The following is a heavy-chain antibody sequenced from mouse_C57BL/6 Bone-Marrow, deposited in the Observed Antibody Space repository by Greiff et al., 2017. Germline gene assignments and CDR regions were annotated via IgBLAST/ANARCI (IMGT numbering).Heavy chain of an antibody. V-gene: IGHV1-72*01. D-gene: IGHD2-4*01. CDR1: GYTFTSYW. CDR3: ARPVPYYDYDGYFDV. CDR2: IDPNSGGT. Sequence: VQLQQPGAELVKPGASVKLSCKASGYTFTSYWMHWVKQRPGRGLEWIGRIDPNSGGTKYNEKFKSKATLTVDKPSSTAYMRLSSLTSEDSAVYDWARPVPYYDYDGYFDVWGTGTTVTVSS. J-gene: IGHJ1*03.